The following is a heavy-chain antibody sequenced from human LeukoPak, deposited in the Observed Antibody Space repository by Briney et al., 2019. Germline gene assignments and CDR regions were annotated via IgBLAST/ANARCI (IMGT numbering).Heavy chain of an antibody. Sequence: GASVTVSCKASGGTFSSYAISWVRRAPGQGLEWMGGIIPIFGTANYAQKFQGRVTITTDESTSTAYMELSSLRSEDTAVHYCARQTHDSSGYYQHFDYWGQGTLVTVSS. V-gene: IGHV1-69*05. J-gene: IGHJ4*02. CDR2: IIPIFGTA. CDR3: ARQTHDSSGYYQHFDY. CDR1: GGTFSSYA. D-gene: IGHD3-22*01.